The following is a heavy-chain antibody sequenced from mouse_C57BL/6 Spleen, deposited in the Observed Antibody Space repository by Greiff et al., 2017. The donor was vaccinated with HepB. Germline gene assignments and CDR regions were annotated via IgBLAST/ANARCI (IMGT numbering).Heavy chain of an antibody. CDR1: GFTFSDYG. Sequence: DVHLVESGGGLVKPGGSLKLSCAASGFTFSDYGMHWVRQAPEKGLEWVAYISSGSNTIYYADTVKGRFTISRDNAKNTLFLQMTSLRSEDTAMYYCARVYYYGSSPYWYFDVWGTGTTVTVSS. CDR2: ISSGSNTI. CDR3: ARVYYYGSSPYWYFDV. J-gene: IGHJ1*03. D-gene: IGHD1-1*01. V-gene: IGHV5-17*01.